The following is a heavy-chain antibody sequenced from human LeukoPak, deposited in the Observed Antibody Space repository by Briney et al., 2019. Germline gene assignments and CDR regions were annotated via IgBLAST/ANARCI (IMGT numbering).Heavy chain of an antibody. CDR1: GYTFTSYD. V-gene: IGHV1-8*03. Sequence: VASVKVSCKASGYTFTSYDINWVRQATGQGLEWMGWMNPNSGNTGYAQKFQGRVTITRNTSISTAYMELSSLRSEDTAVYYCARGPHEPLWFGELLFEYWFDPWGQGTLVTVSS. D-gene: IGHD3-10*01. CDR3: ARGPHEPLWFGELLFEYWFDP. J-gene: IGHJ5*02. CDR2: MNPNSGNT.